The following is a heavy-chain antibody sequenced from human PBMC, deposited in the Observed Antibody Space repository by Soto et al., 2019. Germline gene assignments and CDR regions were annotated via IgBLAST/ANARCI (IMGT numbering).Heavy chain of an antibody. CDR3: ARRQVSTEFFDI. CDR2: IYPGDSDT. CDR1: GYSFTTYW. Sequence: PGESLKISXKGSGYSFTTYWIGWVRQMPGKGLEWMGIIYPGDSDTRYSPSFQGQVSISVDKSINTAYLHWSSLKASESAMFYCARRQVSTEFFDIWGQGTMVTVSS. J-gene: IGHJ3*02. V-gene: IGHV5-51*01.